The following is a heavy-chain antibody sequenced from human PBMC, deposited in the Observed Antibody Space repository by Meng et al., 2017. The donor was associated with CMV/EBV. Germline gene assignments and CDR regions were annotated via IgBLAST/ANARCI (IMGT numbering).Heavy chain of an antibody. Sequence: SVKVSCKASGGSLSAYATSWVRQAPGQGLEWIGGIIPIPDVTNYAQKFQGRVTITADKSTSTAYMELSSLRSEDTAVYYCARDIITIFGVVKGGMDVWGQGTTVTVSS. CDR1: GGSLSAYA. CDR2: IIPIPDVT. D-gene: IGHD3-3*01. J-gene: IGHJ6*02. V-gene: IGHV1-69*10. CDR3: ARDIITIFGVVKGGMDV.